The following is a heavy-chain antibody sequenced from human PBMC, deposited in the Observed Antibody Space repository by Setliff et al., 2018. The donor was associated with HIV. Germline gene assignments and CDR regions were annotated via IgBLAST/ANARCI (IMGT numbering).Heavy chain of an antibody. J-gene: IGHJ4*02. V-gene: IGHV4-34*01. Sequence: PSQTLSLTCAVYGGSFSGYYWSWVRQPPGKGLEWIGEIHHSGSTNNNPSLKSRVTISLAASKNQFSLRLTSVTAADTAMYYCARQPLYNDYDWRSYYFDYWGQGSLVTVSS. D-gene: IGHD5-12*01. CDR3: ARQPLYNDYDWRSYYFDY. CDR2: IHHSGST. CDR1: GGSFSGYY.